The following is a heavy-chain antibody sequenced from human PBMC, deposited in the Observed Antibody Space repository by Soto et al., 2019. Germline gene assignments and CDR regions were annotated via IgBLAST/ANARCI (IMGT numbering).Heavy chain of an antibody. CDR1: GSTFSSYA. V-gene: IGHV3-23*01. CDR2: TTGDGVRT. D-gene: IGHD6-13*01. Sequence: GGSLRLSCAASGSTFSSYAMSWVRQAPGKGLEWVATTTGDGVRTFYADSVKGRFTISGDNSKNTLFLQLNSLRAEDTAVYYCAKRAAGFYFDYWGQGTLVTVSS. J-gene: IGHJ4*02. CDR3: AKRAAGFYFDY.